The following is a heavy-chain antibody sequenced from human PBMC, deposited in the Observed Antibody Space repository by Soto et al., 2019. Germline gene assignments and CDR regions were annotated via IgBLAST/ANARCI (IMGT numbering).Heavy chain of an antibody. CDR1: GGSISSYY. CDR3: ARDRSEYQLLYEENYYYYYGMDV. CDR2: IYYSGST. J-gene: IGHJ6*02. V-gene: IGHV4-59*01. Sequence: PSETLSLTCTVSGGSISSYYWSWIRQPPGKGLEWIGYIYYSGSTNYNPSLKSRVTISVDTSKNQFSLKLSSVTAADTAVYYCARDRSEYQLLYEENYYYYYGMDVWGQGTTVT. D-gene: IGHD2-2*02.